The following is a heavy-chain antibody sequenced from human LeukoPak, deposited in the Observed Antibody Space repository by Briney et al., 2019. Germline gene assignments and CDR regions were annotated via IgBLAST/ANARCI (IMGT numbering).Heavy chain of an antibody. CDR3: AREVSHYDSSGYFDY. CDR2: IIPILGIA. CDR1: GYTFTGYY. V-gene: IGHV1-69*04. D-gene: IGHD3-22*01. J-gene: IGHJ4*02. Sequence: GASVKVSCKASGYTFTGYYMHWVRQAPGQGLGWMGRIIPILGIANYAQKFQGRVTITADKSTSTAYMELSSLRSEDTAVYYCAREVSHYDSSGYFDYWGQGTLVTVSS.